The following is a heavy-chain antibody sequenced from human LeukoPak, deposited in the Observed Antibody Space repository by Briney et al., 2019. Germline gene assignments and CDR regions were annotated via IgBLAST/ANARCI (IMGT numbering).Heavy chain of an antibody. D-gene: IGHD6-19*01. Sequence: SETLSLTCTVSGDSISSSGYYCGWIRQPPGKGLEWVGSISYSGGTYYNPSLKSRVTISVDTSKNQFSLKLSSVTAADTAVYYCARDRAVAGTEWGQGTLVTVSS. V-gene: IGHV4-39*07. CDR3: ARDRAVAGTE. CDR2: ISYSGGT. CDR1: GDSISSSGYY. J-gene: IGHJ4*02.